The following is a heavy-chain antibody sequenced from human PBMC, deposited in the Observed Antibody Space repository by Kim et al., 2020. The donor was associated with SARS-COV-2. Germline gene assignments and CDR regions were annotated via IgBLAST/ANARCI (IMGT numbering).Heavy chain of an antibody. CDR3: ARGTMKRVRGIAAAGSRYYYGMDV. J-gene: IGHJ6*02. CDR1: GFTFSDYY. CDR2: ISSSSRYT. D-gene: IGHD6-13*01. Sequence: GGSLRLSCAASGFTFSDYYMSWIRQAPGKGLEWVSYISSSSRYTNYADSVKGRFTISRDNAKNSLYLQMNSLRAEDTAVYYCARGTMKRVRGIAAAGSRYYYGMDVWGQGTTVTVSS. V-gene: IGHV3-11*06.